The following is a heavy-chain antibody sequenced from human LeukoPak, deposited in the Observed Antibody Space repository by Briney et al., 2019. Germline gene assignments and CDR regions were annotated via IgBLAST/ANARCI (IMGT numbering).Heavy chain of an antibody. CDR3: ARDLRGSHYYDSSGYYPEGGFDP. CDR1: GGTFSSYA. J-gene: IGHJ5*02. CDR2: IIPIFDTA. Sequence: GASVKVSCKASGGTFSSYAISWVRQAPGQGLEWMGGIIPIFDTANYAQKFQGRVTITADKSTSTAYMELSSLRSEDTAVYYCARDLRGSHYYDSSGYYPEGGFDPWGQGTLVTVSS. D-gene: IGHD3-22*01. V-gene: IGHV1-69*06.